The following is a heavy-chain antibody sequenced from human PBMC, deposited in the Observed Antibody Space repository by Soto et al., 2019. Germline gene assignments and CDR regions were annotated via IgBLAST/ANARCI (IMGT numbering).Heavy chain of an antibody. J-gene: IGHJ6*02. CDR2: IKNDGTT. V-gene: IGHV3-74*01. CDR3: AKDRGEEGLKFLEWFGGMDV. D-gene: IGHD3-3*01. Sequence: GGSLRLSCAASGFTVRNSWLNWVRQAPGKGLVWVSHIKNDGTTSYADSVEGRFTVSRDDAKNSFYLQMNSLRADDTAVYYCAKDRGEEGLKFLEWFGGMDVWGHGTTVTVSS. CDR1: GFTVRNSW.